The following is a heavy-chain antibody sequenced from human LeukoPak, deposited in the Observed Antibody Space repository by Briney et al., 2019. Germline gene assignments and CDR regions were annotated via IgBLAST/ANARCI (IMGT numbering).Heavy chain of an antibody. J-gene: IGHJ5*02. V-gene: IGHV4-39*01. CDR1: GGSISSSSYY. D-gene: IGHD6-13*01. CDR2: IYYSGST. Sequence: PSETLSLTCTVSGGSISSSSYYWGWIRQPPGKGLEWIGSIYYSGSTYYNPSLKSRVTISVDTSKNQFSLKLSSVTAADTAVYYCAKKRSSPNWFDPWGQGTLVTVSS. CDR3: AKKRSSPNWFDP.